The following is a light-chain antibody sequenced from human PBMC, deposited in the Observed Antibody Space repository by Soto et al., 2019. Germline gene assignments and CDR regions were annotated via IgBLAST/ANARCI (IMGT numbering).Light chain of an antibody. Sequence: QSALTQPASVSGSPGQSITISCTGTSSDVGGYNYVSWYQHHPGKAPKLMIFEVSNRPSGVSNRFSGSKSGNTASLNISGLQAEDEADYYCTSYTSSSTYVFGTGTKLTVL. V-gene: IGLV2-14*01. J-gene: IGLJ1*01. CDR2: EVS. CDR3: TSYTSSSTYV. CDR1: SSDVGGYNY.